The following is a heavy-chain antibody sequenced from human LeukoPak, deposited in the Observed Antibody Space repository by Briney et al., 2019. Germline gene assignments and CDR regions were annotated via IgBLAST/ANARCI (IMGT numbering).Heavy chain of an antibody. D-gene: IGHD6-13*01. CDR2: MNPNSGNT. CDR3: ATDGDSSSWYMYYGMDV. Sequence: ASVKVSCKASGYTFTSYDINWVRQATGQGLEWMGWMNPNSGNTGYAQKFQGRVTMTRNTSISTAYMELSSLRSEDTAVYYCATDGDSSSWYMYYGMDVWGQGTTVTVPS. J-gene: IGHJ6*02. CDR1: GYTFTSYD. V-gene: IGHV1-8*01.